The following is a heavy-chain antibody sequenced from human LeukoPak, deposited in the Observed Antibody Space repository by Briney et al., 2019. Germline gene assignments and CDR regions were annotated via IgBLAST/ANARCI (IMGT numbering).Heavy chain of an antibody. D-gene: IGHD2-8*01. CDR2: VYYSGST. Sequence: SETLPLTCTVSSGSLGSSSNYWGWIRQAPGKGREWIGNVYYSGSTFYNPSLKSRVTISVDTSKNQFSLKLRSVTAADTAIYYCARASFNVVFGNWFDPWGQGTLVTVSS. V-gene: IGHV4-39*01. CDR3: ARASFNVVFGNWFDP. CDR1: SGSLGSSSNY. J-gene: IGHJ5*02.